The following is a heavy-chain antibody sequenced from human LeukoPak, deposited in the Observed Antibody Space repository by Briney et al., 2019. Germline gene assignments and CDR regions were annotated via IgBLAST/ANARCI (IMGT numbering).Heavy chain of an antibody. D-gene: IGHD2-2*01. J-gene: IGHJ4*02. CDR1: GYTFTSYG. V-gene: IGHV1-2*02. CDR3: ARVGSRGGY. CDR2: INPNSGGT. Sequence: ASVKVSCKASGYTFTSYGISWVRQAPGQGLEWMGWINPNSGGTNYAQKFQGRVTMTRDTSISTAYMELSRLRSDDTGVYYCARVGSRGGYWGQGTLVTVSS.